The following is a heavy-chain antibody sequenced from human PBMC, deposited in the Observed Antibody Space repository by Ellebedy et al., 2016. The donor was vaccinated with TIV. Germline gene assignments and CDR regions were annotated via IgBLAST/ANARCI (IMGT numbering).Heavy chain of an antibody. V-gene: IGHV1-2*02. CDR2: INPNSGGT. CDR3: ARVLRATSGMDV. Sequence: ASVKVSCKTSGYNFNAFYIHWVRQAPGQGLEWMGWINPNSGGTNYAQKFQGRVTMTRDTSVNTAYMELSRLQSDDTAVYYCARVLRATSGMDVWGQGTTVIVS. J-gene: IGHJ6*02. CDR1: GYNFNAFY. D-gene: IGHD4/OR15-4a*01.